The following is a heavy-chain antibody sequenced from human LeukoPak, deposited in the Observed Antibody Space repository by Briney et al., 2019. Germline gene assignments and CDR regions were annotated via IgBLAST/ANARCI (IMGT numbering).Heavy chain of an antibody. V-gene: IGHV3-13*01. CDR1: GFTFSGYD. J-gene: IGHJ4*02. Sequence: GGCMRLSCAASGFTFSGYDMHWVRQATGKGLEWVSAIGTAGDTYYPGSVKGRFTISRENAKNSLYLQMNSLRAGDTAVYYCARGRGAIGYGDARFDYWGQGTLVTVSS. CDR2: IGTAGDT. D-gene: IGHD4-17*01. CDR3: ARGRGAIGYGDARFDY.